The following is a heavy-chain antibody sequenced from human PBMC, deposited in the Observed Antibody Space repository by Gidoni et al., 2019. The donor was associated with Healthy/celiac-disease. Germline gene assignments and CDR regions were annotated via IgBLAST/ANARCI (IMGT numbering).Heavy chain of an antibody. D-gene: IGHD3-22*01. CDR1: GFTFSSHG. Sequence: QVQLVESGVGVVQPGRSLRLSCAASGFTFSSHGMHWVRQAPGKGLEWVAVVLYDGSNKYYADSAKGRFTISRDNSKYTLYLQMNSLRAEDTAVYYCARLLGSSGYYYGGAFDIWGQGTMVTVSS. V-gene: IGHV3-33*01. CDR3: ARLLGSSGYYYGGAFDI. J-gene: IGHJ3*02. CDR2: VLYDGSNK.